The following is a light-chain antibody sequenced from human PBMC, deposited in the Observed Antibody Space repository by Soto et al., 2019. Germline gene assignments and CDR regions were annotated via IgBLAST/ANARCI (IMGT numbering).Light chain of an antibody. CDR2: RSS. CDR3: QQYMTYFWT. CDR1: QSISNW. J-gene: IGKJ1*01. V-gene: IGKV1-5*03. Sequence: DIQMTQSPSTLSASVGDRVTITCRASQSISNWLAWYQHKPGKAPKLLISRSSGLESGVPSRFSGSGSGTEFTLTISSLQPDDFATYFCQQYMTYFWTFGQGTKVEIK.